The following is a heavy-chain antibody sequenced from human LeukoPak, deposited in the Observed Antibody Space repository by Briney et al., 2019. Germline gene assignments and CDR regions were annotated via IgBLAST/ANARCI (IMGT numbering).Heavy chain of an antibody. D-gene: IGHD3-22*01. CDR2: INPNSGGT. CDR3: ARSAYYYDSSGLEEFDY. CDR1: GYTFTGYY. Sequence: GASVKVSCKASGYTFTGYYMHWVRQAPGQGLEWMGWINPNSGGTNYAQKFQGRVTMTSDTSISTAYMELSRLRSDDTAVYYCARSAYYYDSSGLEEFDYWGQGTLVTVSS. J-gene: IGHJ4*02. V-gene: IGHV1-2*02.